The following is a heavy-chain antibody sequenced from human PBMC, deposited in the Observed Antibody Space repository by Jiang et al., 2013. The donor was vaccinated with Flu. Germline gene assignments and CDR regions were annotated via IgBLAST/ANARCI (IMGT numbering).Heavy chain of an antibody. Sequence: SETLSLTWRVSVVGPLVLTTGPGLRQPPGGGWSGFGEINLSGFTNYKPSLKSRVTMSLDMPKNQFSLTLTSVTAADTGVYYCVRVSYVAYYFDTWGLGTLVTVSS. D-gene: IGHD3-16*01. J-gene: IGHJ4*02. CDR2: INLSGFT. CDR3: VRVSYVAYYFDT. CDR1: VGPLVLTT. V-gene: IGHV4-34*01.